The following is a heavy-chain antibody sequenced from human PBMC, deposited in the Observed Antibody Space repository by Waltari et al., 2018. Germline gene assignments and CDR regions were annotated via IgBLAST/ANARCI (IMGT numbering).Heavy chain of an antibody. Sequence: EVQLVESGGGLVKPGGSLRLSCAASGFTFSSYSMNWVRQAPGKGLGWVSSISSSSSYIYYADSVKGRFTISRDNAKNSLYLQMNSLRAEDTAVYYCARGSFEYSSSSEGDFDYWGQGTLVTVSS. CDR3: ARGSFEYSSSSEGDFDY. CDR2: ISSSSSYI. J-gene: IGHJ4*02. CDR1: GFTFSSYS. D-gene: IGHD6-6*01. V-gene: IGHV3-21*01.